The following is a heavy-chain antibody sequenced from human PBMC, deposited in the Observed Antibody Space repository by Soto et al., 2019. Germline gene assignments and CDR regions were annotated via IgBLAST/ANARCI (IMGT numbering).Heavy chain of an antibody. CDR3: ARDRVGATTSCDY. V-gene: IGHV1-2*02. CDR1: GYTFTGYY. J-gene: IGHJ4*02. CDR2: INPNSGGT. D-gene: IGHD1-26*01. Sequence: ASVKVSCKASGYTFTGYYMHCVRQAPGQGLEWMGWINPNSGGTNYAQKFRGRVTMTRDTSISTAYMELSRLRSDDTAVYYCARDRVGATTSCDYWGQGTLVTVSS.